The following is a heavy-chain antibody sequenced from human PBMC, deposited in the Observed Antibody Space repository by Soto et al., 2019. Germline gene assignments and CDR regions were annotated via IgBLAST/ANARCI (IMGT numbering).Heavy chain of an antibody. J-gene: IGHJ4*02. Sequence: PGESLKISCKGSGYRFTSYWIGWVRQMPGKGLERMGIIYPSDSDTRYSPSFQGQVTISADKSISTTYLQWSSLKASDTAIYYCARLFDTSGWYDYWGQGTLVTVSS. D-gene: IGHD6-19*01. V-gene: IGHV5-51*01. CDR1: GYRFTSYW. CDR2: IYPSDSDT. CDR3: ARLFDTSGWYDY.